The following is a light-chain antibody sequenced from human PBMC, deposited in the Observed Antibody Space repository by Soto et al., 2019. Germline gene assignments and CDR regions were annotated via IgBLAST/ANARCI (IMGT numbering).Light chain of an antibody. CDR3: QKHNSVPWT. J-gene: IGKJ1*01. Sequence: DIPMTQSPSSLSASVGDRVTITCRASQGISNFLAWYQQKPGKVPKLLIYSASTLQSGVPSRFSGSGSGTDFTLTISSLQPEDVATYYCQKHNSVPWTFGQGTKVEIK. CDR2: SAS. V-gene: IGKV1-27*01. CDR1: QGISNF.